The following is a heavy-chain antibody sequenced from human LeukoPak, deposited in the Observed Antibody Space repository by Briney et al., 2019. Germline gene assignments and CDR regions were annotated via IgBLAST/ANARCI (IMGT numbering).Heavy chain of an antibody. CDR2: IRYDGSNK. V-gene: IGHV3-30*02. J-gene: IGHJ4*02. Sequence: GGSLRLSCAASGFTFSSYGMHWVRQAPGKGLEWVAFIRYDGSNKYYADSVKGRFTISRDNSKNTLYLQMNSLRAEDTAVYYCARGLWQLWPPHDYWGQGTLVTVSS. D-gene: IGHD5-18*01. CDR3: ARGLWQLWPPHDY. CDR1: GFTFSSYG.